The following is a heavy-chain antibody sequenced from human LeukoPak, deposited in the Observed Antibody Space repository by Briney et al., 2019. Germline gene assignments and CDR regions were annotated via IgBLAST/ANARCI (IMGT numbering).Heavy chain of an antibody. Sequence: PSETLSLTCAVSGYSISSGYYWGWIRQPPGKGLEWIGSIYHSGSTYYNPSLKSRVTISVDTSKSQFSLKLSSVTAADTAVYYCARDQGDYYYYYGMDVWGKGTTVTVSS. CDR1: GYSISSGYY. V-gene: IGHV4-38-2*02. D-gene: IGHD3-16*01. J-gene: IGHJ6*04. CDR2: IYHSGST. CDR3: ARDQGDYYYYYGMDV.